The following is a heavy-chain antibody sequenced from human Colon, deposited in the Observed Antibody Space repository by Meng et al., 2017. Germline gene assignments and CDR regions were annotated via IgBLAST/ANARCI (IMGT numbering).Heavy chain of an antibody. V-gene: IGHV1-2*02. J-gene: IGHJ4*02. Sequence: QVQLVQPGPEVKRPGASVKVSCKASGYTFSDCYIPWVRQAPGQGLEWMGWIVPNSGDTNYAQKFQGRVTMTRDTSISTTYMELSRLTSDDTAVYYCARSTPSLDYWGQGTLVTVSS. CDR2: IVPNSGDT. CDR1: GYTFSDCY. CDR3: ARSTPSLDY. D-gene: IGHD2-15*01.